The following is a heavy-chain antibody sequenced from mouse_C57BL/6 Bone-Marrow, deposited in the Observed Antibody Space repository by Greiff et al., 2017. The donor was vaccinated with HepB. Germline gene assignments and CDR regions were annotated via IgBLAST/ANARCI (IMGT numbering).Heavy chain of an antibody. V-gene: IGHV6-3*01. J-gene: IGHJ3*01. CDR2: IRLKSDNYAT. Sequence: EVKVEESGGGLVQPGGSMKLSCVASGFTFSNYWMNWVRQSPEKGLEWVAQIRLKSDNYATHYAESVKGRFTISRDDSKSSVYLQMNNLRAEDTGIYYCTTGTEKGLPGFAYWGQGTLVTVSA. CDR3: TTGTEKGLPGFAY. CDR1: GFTFSNYW. D-gene: IGHD4-1*01.